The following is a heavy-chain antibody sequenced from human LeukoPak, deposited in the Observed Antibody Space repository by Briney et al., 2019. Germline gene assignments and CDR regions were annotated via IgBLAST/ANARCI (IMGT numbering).Heavy chain of an antibody. V-gene: IGHV3-7*01. CDR3: AKDLGGSYYYFDY. J-gene: IGHJ4*02. Sequence: GGSLRLSCVASGFSFSSRWMSWVRQAPGKGLEWVAHISEDGRRRDYVDSLRGRFTISRDNAKDSLFLELNSLRDEDTAVYYCAKDLGGSYYYFDYWGQGTLVTVSS. CDR1: GFSFSSRW. D-gene: IGHD1-26*01. CDR2: ISEDGRRR.